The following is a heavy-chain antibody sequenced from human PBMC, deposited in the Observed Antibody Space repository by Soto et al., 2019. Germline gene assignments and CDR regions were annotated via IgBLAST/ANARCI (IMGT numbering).Heavy chain of an antibody. CDR2: VNPIVSMS. V-gene: IGHV1-69*04. J-gene: IGHJ3*02. CDR1: GDTFNFYS. D-gene: IGHD3-22*01. CDR3: ARGGIFDSSGYYYFSAFAI. Sequence: ASVKVSCKASGDTFNFYSIDWVRQAPGLGLEWMGRVNPIVSMSNYAQKFQGRVTMTGDKSTSTAYMELSSLRSEDTAVYYCARGGIFDSSGYYYFSAFAIWGQGTMVTVSS.